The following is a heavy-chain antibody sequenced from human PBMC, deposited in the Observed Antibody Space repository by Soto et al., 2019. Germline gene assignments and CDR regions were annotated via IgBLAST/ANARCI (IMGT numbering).Heavy chain of an antibody. J-gene: IGHJ6*02. Sequence: ASVKVSCKASGYTFTSYYMHWVRQAPGLGLEWMGIINPSGGSTSYAQKFQGRVTMTRDTSTSTVYMELSSLRSEDTAVYYCARESGSYSYYYYGMDVWGQGTTVTVSS. CDR2: INPSGGST. V-gene: IGHV1-46*01. D-gene: IGHD1-26*01. CDR3: ARESGSYSYYYYGMDV. CDR1: GYTFTSYY.